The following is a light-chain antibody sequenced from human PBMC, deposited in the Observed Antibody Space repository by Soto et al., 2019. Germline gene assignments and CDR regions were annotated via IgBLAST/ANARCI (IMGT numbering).Light chain of an antibody. Sequence: NFMLTQPHSVSESPGKTVTISCTRSSGSVASNDVQWYQQRPGSAPTTLIYEDNRRPSGVPDRFSGSIDRSSNSASLTISGLKTEDAADYYCQSYDSNNYMVFGGGTKLTVL. CDR1: SGSVASND. CDR3: QSYDSNNYMV. CDR2: EDN. J-gene: IGLJ2*01. V-gene: IGLV6-57*04.